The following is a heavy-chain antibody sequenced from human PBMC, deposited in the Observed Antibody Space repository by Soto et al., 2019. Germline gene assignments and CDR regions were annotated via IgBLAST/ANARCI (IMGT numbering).Heavy chain of an antibody. Sequence: QVQLLQSGAEVRKPGASVKVSCKTSGYTFTSYYVHWVRQATGQGLEWMGIISPSGGRTTVAQKFQGRVTITRDTSASTVYMELGSLRPEDTAVYYCATRVGSPDYWGQGTLVTVSS. CDR2: ISPSGGRT. CDR1: GYTFTSYY. J-gene: IGHJ4*02. CDR3: ATRVGSPDY. D-gene: IGHD1-26*01. V-gene: IGHV1-46*01.